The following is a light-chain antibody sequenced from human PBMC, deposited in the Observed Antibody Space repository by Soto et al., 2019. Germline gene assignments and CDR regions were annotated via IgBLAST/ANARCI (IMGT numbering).Light chain of an antibody. V-gene: IGKV3-15*01. CDR2: GIF. CDR3: LQHNSYPPT. J-gene: IGKJ1*01. Sequence: EIVMTQSPATLAGSPGETVTLSCRASQSLSGNLAWYQQKPGQAPRLLIYGIFTRATDIPARFSGSGSGTEFTLTISSLQSEDFAVYYCLQHNSYPPTFGQGTKVDIK. CDR1: QSLSGN.